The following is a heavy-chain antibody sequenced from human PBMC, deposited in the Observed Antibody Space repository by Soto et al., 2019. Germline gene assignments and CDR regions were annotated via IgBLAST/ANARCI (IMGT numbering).Heavy chain of an antibody. CDR3: TKDRAFNYFYGMDV. D-gene: IGHD3-10*01. V-gene: IGHV3-23*01. CDR1: GLAFGNYA. J-gene: IGHJ6*02. Sequence: GGSLRLSCRASGLAFGNYAMNWVRQVPGRGLEWVAGVSTNGRATYYADSVRGRFTISRDNSKITVYLQMNSLRAEDTAVYYCTKDRAFNYFYGMDVWGQGTTVTVSS. CDR2: VSTNGRAT.